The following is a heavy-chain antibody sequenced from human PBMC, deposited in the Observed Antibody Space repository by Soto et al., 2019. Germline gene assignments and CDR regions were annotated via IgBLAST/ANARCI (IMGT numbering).Heavy chain of an antibody. CDR3: ARDDYSTTGRNSGFDD. CDR1: GFTFRNYA. J-gene: IGHJ4*02. D-gene: IGHD2-8*01. Sequence: QVQLVGSGGGVVQPGRSLRLSCAASGFTFRNYAMHWVRQAPQAPGKGLEWVAVISYDGINQFYADSVRGRFTISRDDSKNTLYLQMNSLRADDTAVYYCARDDYSTTGRNSGFDDWGQGTLVTVSS. V-gene: IGHV3-30-3*01. CDR2: ISYDGINQ.